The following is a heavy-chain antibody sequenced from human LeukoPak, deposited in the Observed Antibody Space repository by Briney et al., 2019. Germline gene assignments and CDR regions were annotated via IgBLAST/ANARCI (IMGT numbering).Heavy chain of an antibody. Sequence: ASVKVSCKASGGTFSSYAISWVRQAPGQGVEWMGRIIPILGIANYAQKFQGRVTITADKSTSTAYMELSSLRSEDTAVYYCARPMVRGVIAAPFDYWGQGTLVTVSS. CDR2: IIPILGIA. CDR3: ARPMVRGVIAAPFDY. V-gene: IGHV1-69*04. D-gene: IGHD3-10*01. J-gene: IGHJ4*02. CDR1: GGTFSSYA.